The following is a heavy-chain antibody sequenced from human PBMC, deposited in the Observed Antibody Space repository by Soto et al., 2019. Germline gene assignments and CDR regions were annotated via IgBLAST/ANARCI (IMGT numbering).Heavy chain of an antibody. D-gene: IGHD3-22*01. CDR2: IGDDGRV. Sequence: SETLSLTCTVSGGSISGSPYHWGWIRQPPGKGLEWIGSIGDDGRVYYNPSLRGRATLLVDTSNNRLSLNLNSVTAADTAVYYCAIPPPIEVAGPDYWGQGILVTVS. J-gene: IGHJ4*02. V-gene: IGHV4-39*02. CDR3: AIPPPIEVAGPDY. CDR1: GGSISGSPYH.